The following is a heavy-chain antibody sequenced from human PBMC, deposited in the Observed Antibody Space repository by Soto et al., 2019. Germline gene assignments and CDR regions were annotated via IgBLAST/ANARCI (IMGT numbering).Heavy chain of an antibody. V-gene: IGHV4-31*03. CDR3: ARLRVATNNYKWFDP. CDR2: IYVTGAV. Sequence: SETLSLTCSVSGAALNSGNYYWSWIRQVPGKGLEWIGHIYVTGAVDYNPSLRGRITISQDTSERQFSLNLRLVTAADTAVYYCARLRVATNNYKWFDPWGQGTLVTV. D-gene: IGHD5-12*01. CDR1: GAALNSGNYY. J-gene: IGHJ5*02.